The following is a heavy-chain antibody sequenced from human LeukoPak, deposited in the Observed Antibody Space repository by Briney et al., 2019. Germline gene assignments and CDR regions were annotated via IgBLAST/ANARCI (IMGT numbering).Heavy chain of an antibody. CDR2: ISSSGSTI. CDR3: ARVPNGWFGESDY. CDR1: GFTFSSYE. J-gene: IGHJ4*02. Sequence: GGSLRLSCAASGFTFSSYEMNWVRQAPGKGLEWVSYISSSGSTIYYADSVKGRFTISRDNAKNSLYLQMNSLIAEDTAVYYCARVPNGWFGESDYWGQGTLVTVSS. V-gene: IGHV3-48*03. D-gene: IGHD3-10*01.